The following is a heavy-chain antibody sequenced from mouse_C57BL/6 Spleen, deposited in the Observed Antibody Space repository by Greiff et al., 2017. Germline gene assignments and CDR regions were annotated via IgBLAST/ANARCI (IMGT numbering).Heavy chain of an antibody. V-gene: IGHV5-6*01. CDR2: ISSGGSYT. CDR1: GFTFSSYG. Sequence: EVQVVESGGDLVKPGGSLKLSCAASGFTFSSYGMSWVRQTPDKRLEWVATISSGGSYTYYPDSVKGRFTISRDNAKNTLYLQMSSLKSEDTAMYYCARGNSYGSWFAYWGQGTLVTVSA. D-gene: IGHD1-1*01. CDR3: ARGNSYGSWFAY. J-gene: IGHJ3*01.